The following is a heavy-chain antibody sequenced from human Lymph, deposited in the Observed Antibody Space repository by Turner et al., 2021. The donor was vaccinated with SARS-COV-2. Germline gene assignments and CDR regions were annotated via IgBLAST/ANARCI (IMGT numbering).Heavy chain of an antibody. CDR3: ARYASGGYFYYGMDV. D-gene: IGHD3-10*01. CDR1: GFTFSPYA. Sequence: QVQLVESGGGVVQPGRSLRLSCAASGFTFSPYAIYWVRQAPGKGLEWVAVISYDGSNKYYADSVKGRFTISRDNSKNTLYLQMNSLRAEDTAVYYCARYASGGYFYYGMDVWGQGTTVTVS. J-gene: IGHJ6*02. V-gene: IGHV3-30*04. CDR2: ISYDGSNK.